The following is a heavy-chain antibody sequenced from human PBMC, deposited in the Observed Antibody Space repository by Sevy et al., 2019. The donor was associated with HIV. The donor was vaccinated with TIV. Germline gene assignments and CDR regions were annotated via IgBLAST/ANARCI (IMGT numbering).Heavy chain of an antibody. CDR1: GYKFTSYW. Sequence: GESLKISCKGSGYKFTSYWIAWVRQMPGKGLEWMGIIYPDGSEIRYSPSLQGQVTISVDKSISTAYLQWTNLKASDTAMYFCARRGYDSSGYPQYYFDYWGQGTLVTVSS. V-gene: IGHV5-51*01. CDR2: IYPDGSEI. CDR3: ARRGYDSSGYPQYYFDY. J-gene: IGHJ4*02. D-gene: IGHD3-22*01.